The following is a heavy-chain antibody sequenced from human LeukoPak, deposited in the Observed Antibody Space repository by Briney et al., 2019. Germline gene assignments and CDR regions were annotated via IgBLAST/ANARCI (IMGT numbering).Heavy chain of an antibody. D-gene: IGHD6-19*01. V-gene: IGHV1-18*01. J-gene: IGHJ4*02. CDR2: ISAYNGNT. Sequence: ASVKVSCKASGGTFSSYAISWVRQAPGQGLEWMGWISAYNGNTNYAQKLQGRVTMTTDTSTSTAYMELRSLRSDDTAVYYCARVAYGYSSGWYPDYWGQGTLVTVSS. CDR3: ARVAYGYSSGWYPDY. CDR1: GGTFSSYA.